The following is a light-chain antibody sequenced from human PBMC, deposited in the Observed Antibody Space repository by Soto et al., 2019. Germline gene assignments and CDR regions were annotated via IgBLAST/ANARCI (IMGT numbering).Light chain of an antibody. CDR2: DVN. Sequence: QSALTQPASVSGSPGQSITISCTGTSSDVGGYNYVSWYQQYPGKAPKLMIYDVNNRPSGVSNRFSGSKSGNTASLTISGLQAEDEADYYCRSYTSSSTYVFGSGTKLTVL. V-gene: IGLV2-14*01. CDR1: SSDVGGYNY. J-gene: IGLJ1*01. CDR3: RSYTSSSTYV.